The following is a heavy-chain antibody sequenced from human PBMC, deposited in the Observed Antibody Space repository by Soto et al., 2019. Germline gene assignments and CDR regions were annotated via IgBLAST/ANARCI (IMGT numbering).Heavy chain of an antibody. CDR2: IIPIFGTA. J-gene: IGHJ6*02. V-gene: IGHV1-69*06. D-gene: IGHD6-13*01. CDR1: GGTFSSYA. CDR3: ARDLMSRFTTQQVGYYYYGMDV. Sequence: QVQLVQSGAEVKKPGSSVKVSCKASGGTFSSYAISWVRQAPGQGLEWMGGIIPIFGTANYAQKFQGRVTITADKSTSTAYMELSSLRSEDTAVYYCARDLMSRFTTQQVGYYYYGMDVWGQGTTVTVSS.